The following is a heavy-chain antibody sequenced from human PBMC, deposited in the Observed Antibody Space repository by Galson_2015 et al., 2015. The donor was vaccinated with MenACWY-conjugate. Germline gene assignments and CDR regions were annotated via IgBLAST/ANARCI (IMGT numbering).Heavy chain of an antibody. CDR2: ISSSSTTM. CDR3: FSSGYLTGHY. V-gene: IGHV3-48*04. D-gene: IGHD3-22*01. J-gene: IGHJ4*02. Sequence: SLRLSCAASGFTFITYNMNWARQAPGKGLEWISFISSSSTTMYYADSVKGRFTVSRDNAKSSLFLQMNSLRAEDSAVYYCFSSGYLTGHYWGQGTLVTVSS. CDR1: GFTFITYN.